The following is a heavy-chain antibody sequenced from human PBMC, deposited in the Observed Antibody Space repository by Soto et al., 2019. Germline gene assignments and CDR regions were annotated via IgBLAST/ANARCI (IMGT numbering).Heavy chain of an antibody. CDR1: GGTFNRET. V-gene: IGHV1-69*02. D-gene: IGHD3-10*01. Sequence: QAQRVQSGAEVKKPGSSVKVSCKASGGTFNRETFNWVRQAPGQGLQWMGRIIPVLDVTEYPQNFQGRVTITADTSTSTVYLALSGLGSDDTAVYYCARGGKLGGDLDVWGKGTPVIVSS. CDR3: ARGGKLGGDLDV. J-gene: IGHJ6*04. CDR2: IIPVLDVT.